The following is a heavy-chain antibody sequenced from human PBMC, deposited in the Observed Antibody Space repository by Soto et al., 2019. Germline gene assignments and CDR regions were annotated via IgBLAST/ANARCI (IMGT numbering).Heavy chain of an antibody. V-gene: IGHV1-69*13. J-gene: IGHJ6*02. CDR3: ARGSGVDTAMVYYYYGMDV. D-gene: IGHD5-18*01. CDR1: GGTFSSYA. Sequence: SVKVSCKASGGTFSSYAISWVRQAPGQGLEWMGGIIPIFGTANYAQKFQGRVTITADESTGTAYMELSSLRSEDTAVYYCARGSGVDTAMVYYYYGMDVWGQGTTVTVSS. CDR2: IIPIFGTA.